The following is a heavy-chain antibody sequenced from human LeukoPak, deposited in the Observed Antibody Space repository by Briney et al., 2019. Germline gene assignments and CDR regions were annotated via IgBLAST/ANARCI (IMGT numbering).Heavy chain of an antibody. D-gene: IGHD3-9*01. CDR3: ARGGRYFDWLLPYYFDY. CDR1: GFTFSSYA. J-gene: IGHJ4*02. CDR2: INHSGST. Sequence: SGGSLRLSCAASGFTFSSYAMSWVRQPPGKGLEWIGEINHSGSTNYNPSLKSRVTISVDTSKNQFSLKLSSVTAADTAVYYCARGGRYFDWLLPYYFDYWGQGTLVTVSS. V-gene: IGHV4-34*01.